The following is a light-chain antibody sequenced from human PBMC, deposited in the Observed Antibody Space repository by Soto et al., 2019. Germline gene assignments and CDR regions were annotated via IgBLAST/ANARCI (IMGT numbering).Light chain of an antibody. CDR1: QSISYN. CDR3: QQYNNWPPYT. CDR2: GAS. J-gene: IGKJ2*01. V-gene: IGKV3-15*01. Sequence: EIVMTQSPATLSLSPGERATLSCRASQSISYNLAWYQQKPGQAPRLLIYGASTRATGIPARFSGSGSGTEFTLTISSLQSEDFAVYYCQQYNNWPPYTFGQGTKLEIK.